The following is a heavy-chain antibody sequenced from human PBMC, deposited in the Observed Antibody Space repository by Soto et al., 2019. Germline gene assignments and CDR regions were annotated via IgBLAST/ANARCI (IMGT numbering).Heavy chain of an antibody. CDR3: ARRAYCSSTSCYNNWFDP. V-gene: IGHV5-51*01. CDR1: GYSFTSYW. D-gene: IGHD2-2*02. J-gene: IGHJ5*02. Sequence: GESLKISCKGSGYSFTSYWIGWVRQMPGKGLEWMGIIYPGDSDTRYSPSFQGQVTISADKSISTAYLQWSSLKASDTAMYYCARRAYCSSTSCYNNWFDPWGQGTLVTVSS. CDR2: IYPGDSDT.